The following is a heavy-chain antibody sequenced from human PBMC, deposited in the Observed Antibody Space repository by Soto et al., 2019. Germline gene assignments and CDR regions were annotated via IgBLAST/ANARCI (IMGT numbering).Heavy chain of an antibody. J-gene: IGHJ4*02. V-gene: IGHV3-30-3*01. Sequence: QVQLVESGGGVVQPGRSLRLSCAASGFTFSSYAMHWVRQAPGKGLEWVAVISYDGSNKYYADSVKGRFTISRDNSKNTLYLQMNSLRAEDTAVYYCARVRHSSSWYGGEKRCGALGYWGQGTLVTVSS. CDR2: ISYDGSNK. CDR3: ARVRHSSSWYGGEKRCGALGY. D-gene: IGHD6-13*01. CDR1: GFTFSSYA.